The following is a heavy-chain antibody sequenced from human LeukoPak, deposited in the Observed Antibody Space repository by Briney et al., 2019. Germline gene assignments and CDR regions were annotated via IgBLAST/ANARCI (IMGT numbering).Heavy chain of an antibody. CDR3: ARLLTMVRGVMDYYYYYMDI. CDR1: GFTVSSNS. V-gene: IGHV3-53*01. D-gene: IGHD3-10*01. J-gene: IGHJ6*03. Sequence: GGSLRLSCTVSGFTVSSNSMSWVRQAPGKGLEWVSFIDSAGSTHYSESVKGRFTISRDNAKNSLYLQMNSLRAEDTAVYYCARLLTMVRGVMDYYYYYMDIWGKGTTVTISS. CDR2: IDSAGST.